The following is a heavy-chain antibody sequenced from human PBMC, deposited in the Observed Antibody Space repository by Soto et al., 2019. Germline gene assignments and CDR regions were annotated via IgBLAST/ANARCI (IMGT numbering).Heavy chain of an antibody. D-gene: IGHD2-15*01. CDR1: GFTFSSYG. V-gene: IGHV3-30*18. J-gene: IGHJ4*02. CDR3: AKGPEVVAAPFDY. CDR2: ISYDGSNK. Sequence: LRLSCAASGFTFSSYGMHWVRQAPGKGLEWVAVISYDGSNKYYADSVKGRFTISRDNSKNTLYLQMNSLRAEDTAVYYCAKGPEVVAAPFDYWGQGTLVTVSS.